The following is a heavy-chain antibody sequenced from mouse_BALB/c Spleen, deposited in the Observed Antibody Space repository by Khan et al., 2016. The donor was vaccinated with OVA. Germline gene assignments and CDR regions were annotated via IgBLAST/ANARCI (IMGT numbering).Heavy chain of an antibody. D-gene: IGHD1-2*01. CDR1: GYSITSGYG. CDR3: ARTARIKY. Sequence: QLEESGPGLVKPSQSLSLTCTVTGYSITSGYGWNWIRQFPGNKLEWMGYISYSGSTNYYPSLSSRISITRDTSKKQFLLQLNSVTTEETATYYCARTARIKYWGQGTTLTVSS. V-gene: IGHV3-2*02. CDR2: ISYSGST. J-gene: IGHJ2*01.